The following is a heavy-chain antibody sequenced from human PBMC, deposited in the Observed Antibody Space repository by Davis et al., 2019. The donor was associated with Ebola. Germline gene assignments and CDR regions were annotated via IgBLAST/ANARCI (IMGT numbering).Heavy chain of an antibody. Sequence: GESLKISCAAFGFTFTNYWMHWVRQAPGKGLVWVSRINSDGSSINYADSVKGRFTISRDNAKNTLYLQMNSLRAEDTAVYYCARVLRGYSGYDRYGMDVWGQGTTVTVSS. CDR3: ARVLRGYSGYDRYGMDV. J-gene: IGHJ6*02. V-gene: IGHV3-74*01. CDR1: GFTFTNYW. CDR2: INSDGSSI. D-gene: IGHD5-12*01.